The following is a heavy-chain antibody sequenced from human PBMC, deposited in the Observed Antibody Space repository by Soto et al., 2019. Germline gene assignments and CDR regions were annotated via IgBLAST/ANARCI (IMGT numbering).Heavy chain of an antibody. J-gene: IGHJ6*02. V-gene: IGHV4-30-4*01. Sequence: SETLSLTCTLSGGSISRGDCYWSWIRQPPEKGLEWIGYSQCCGRTYYNPSHKSRVTIPVATSKNPSSLKLSSVPAADTAVYYCARAPIQYYYDSSGSSRGMDVWGQGTTVTVSS. CDR1: GGSISRGDCY. D-gene: IGHD3-22*01. CDR2: SQCCGRT. CDR3: ARAPIQYYYDSSGSSRGMDV.